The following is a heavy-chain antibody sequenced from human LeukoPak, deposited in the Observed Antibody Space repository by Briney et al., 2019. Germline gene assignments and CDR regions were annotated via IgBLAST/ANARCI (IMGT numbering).Heavy chain of an antibody. D-gene: IGHD5-18*01. CDR1: GCTLTELS. CDR3: ATALGYSYGFDY. J-gene: IGHJ4*02. CDR2: FDPEDGET. Sequence: ASVKVSCQVFGCTLTELSMNGVRQAPGNGVEGMGGFDPEDGETIYAQKFQGRVTMTEDTSTDTAYMELSSLRSEDTAVYYCATALGYSYGFDYGGQGTLVTVSS. V-gene: IGHV1-24*01.